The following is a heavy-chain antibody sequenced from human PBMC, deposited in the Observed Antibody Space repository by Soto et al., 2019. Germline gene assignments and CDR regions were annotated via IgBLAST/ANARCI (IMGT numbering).Heavy chain of an antibody. V-gene: IGHV3-64*01. CDR2: ISNNGAHT. Sequence: EAQLVESGGGLVQPGGSLRLSCAASGFTFSNYEMHWVRQAPGKGLEYVSGISNNGAHTDYAKSVKGRFTISRDNSENTLYLQMGCLRAEDMALYYCARRGYGSRWPNVYMDAWGKGTTVTVSS. CDR1: GFTFSNYE. D-gene: IGHD6-13*01. J-gene: IGHJ6*03. CDR3: ARRGYGSRWPNVYMDA.